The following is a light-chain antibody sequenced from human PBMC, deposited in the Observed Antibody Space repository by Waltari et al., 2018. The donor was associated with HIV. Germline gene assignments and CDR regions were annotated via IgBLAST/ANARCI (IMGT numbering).Light chain of an antibody. Sequence: DIQMTQSPSSLSASIGDRVTITCQASQDIRNFLNWYQQKAGKAPELLIHDASNLETGVPSRFSGSGSGTHFTLTISSLQPEDIATHFCQHYDGLPITFGPGTKLEVK. CDR1: QDIRNF. CDR3: QHYDGLPIT. J-gene: IGKJ3*01. V-gene: IGKV1-33*01. CDR2: DAS.